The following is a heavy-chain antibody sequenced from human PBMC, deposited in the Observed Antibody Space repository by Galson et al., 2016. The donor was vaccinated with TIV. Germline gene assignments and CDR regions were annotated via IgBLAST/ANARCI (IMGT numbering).Heavy chain of an antibody. CDR2: ISAFHGQT. J-gene: IGHJ4*02. CDR1: GDTFSSFS. Sequence: SVKVSCKASGDTFSSFSIIWVRQAPGQGLEWMGRISAFHGQTDYAQKFQGRVTMTTDTSTSTSYMELTSLRSDDTAVYYCARWVQINSGVLTYFFDYWGQGTVVTVSS. CDR3: ARWVQINSGVLTYFFDY. D-gene: IGHD3-9*01. V-gene: IGHV1-18*01.